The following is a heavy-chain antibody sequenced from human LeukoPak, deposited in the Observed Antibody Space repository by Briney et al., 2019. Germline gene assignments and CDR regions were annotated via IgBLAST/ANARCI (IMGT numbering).Heavy chain of an antibody. V-gene: IGHV4-39*01. CDR1: GGSISSSSYY. CDR2: IYYSGST. Sequence: KPSETLSLTCTVSGGSISSSSYYWGWIRQPPGKGLEWIGSIYYSGSTYYNPSLKSRATISVDTSKNQFSLKLSSVTAADTAVYYCASTCAHYYDSSDYYFDYWGQGTLVTVSS. D-gene: IGHD3-22*01. CDR3: ASTCAHYYDSSDYYFDY. J-gene: IGHJ4*02.